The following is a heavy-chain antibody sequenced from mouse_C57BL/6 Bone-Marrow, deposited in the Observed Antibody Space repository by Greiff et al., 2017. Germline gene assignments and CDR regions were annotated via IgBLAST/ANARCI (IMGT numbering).Heavy chain of an antibody. J-gene: IGHJ2*01. CDR2: IDPADGET. CDR1: GYTFTSYW. CDR3: AIIASGY. Sequence: VQLQQPGAELVKPGASVKLSCKASGYTFTSYWMHWVKQRTEQGLEWIGRIDPADGETKYAPKFQGKATITADTSSNTAYLQLSSLTSEDTAVYYCAIIASGYWGQGTTLTVSS. D-gene: IGHD1-1*01. V-gene: IGHV14-2*01.